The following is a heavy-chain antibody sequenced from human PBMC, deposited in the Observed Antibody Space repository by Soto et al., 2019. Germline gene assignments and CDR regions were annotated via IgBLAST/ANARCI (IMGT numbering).Heavy chain of an antibody. CDR2: ISLYSDGT. J-gene: IGHJ5*02. V-gene: IGHV1-18*01. CDR1: GYTFSNYG. Sequence: ASVKVSCKTSGYTFSNYGITWVRQAPGQPLEWLGWISLYSDGTNYAQKFQGRVSMTTDTSTTTAYMELRSLRSDDTAVYYCARVVPGAEAWFGPWGQGTPGHRLP. CDR3: ARVVPGAEAWFGP. D-gene: IGHD2-2*01.